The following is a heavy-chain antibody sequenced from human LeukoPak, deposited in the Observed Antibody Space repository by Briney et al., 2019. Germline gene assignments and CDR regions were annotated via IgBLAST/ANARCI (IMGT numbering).Heavy chain of an antibody. CDR2: ISGSGGNT. D-gene: IGHD2-21*01. CDR3: AKEALWWSPDAFDI. J-gene: IGHJ3*02. V-gene: IGHV3-23*01. CDR1: GFTFSSYA. Sequence: GGSLTLSCAASGFTFSSYAMSWVRQPPGKGLEWVAAISGSGGNTYYADSVNGRFTTSRDHSKHTLYLQINSQRAEHTSVSYGAKEALWWSPDAFDIWGQGTMVTVSS.